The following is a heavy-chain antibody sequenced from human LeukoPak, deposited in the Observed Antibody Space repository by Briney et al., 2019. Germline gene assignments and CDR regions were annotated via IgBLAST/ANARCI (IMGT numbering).Heavy chain of an antibody. CDR3: ARDGGGYCSGGSCYLVY. Sequence: PGGSLRLSCAASGFTFNNYAMSWVRQAPGKGLEWVSGISGRGDRTYYADSVKGRFTISRDNSKNTLYLQMNSLRAEDTAVYYCARDGGGYCSGGSCYLVYWGQGTLVTVSS. CDR1: GFTFNNYA. CDR2: ISGRGDRT. J-gene: IGHJ4*02. D-gene: IGHD2-15*01. V-gene: IGHV3-23*01.